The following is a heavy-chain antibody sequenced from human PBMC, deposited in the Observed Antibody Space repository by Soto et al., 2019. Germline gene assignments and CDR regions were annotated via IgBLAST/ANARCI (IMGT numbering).Heavy chain of an antibody. V-gene: IGHV4-39*01. CDR3: RKLLTRTSAHSDFDS. CDR2: RYRGGRN. J-gene: IGHJ5*01. CDR1: GDCVSSNHVF. D-gene: IGHD1-1*01. Sequence: PSETLSRTCTVCGDCVSSNHVFWGWIRRPPGRGLEWMGSRYRGGRNYIRPCPKSRVSMCLDTSKKEFYMKLTSVNAAETAVYYSRKLLTRTSAHSDFDSWRQGTLVTVSS.